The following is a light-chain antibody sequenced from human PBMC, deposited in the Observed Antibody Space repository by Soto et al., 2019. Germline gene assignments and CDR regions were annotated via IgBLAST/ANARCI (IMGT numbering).Light chain of an antibody. V-gene: IGKV1-27*01. CDR3: QNYNWPPFT. CDR1: QGISNY. J-gene: IGKJ3*01. Sequence: DNQMTQSPSSLSASVGDRVTISCRASQGISNYLAWYQQKPGKAPRLLIYAASSLQSGVSFRFTGSGSGTDFTLTISSLQPEDVATYYCQNYNWPPFTFGPGTKVHIK. CDR2: AAS.